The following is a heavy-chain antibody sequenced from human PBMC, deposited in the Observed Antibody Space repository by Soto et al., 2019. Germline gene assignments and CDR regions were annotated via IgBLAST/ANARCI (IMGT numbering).Heavy chain of an antibody. CDR1: GYSFTDYF. D-gene: IGHD3-9*01. CDR2: IYTSGGST. Sequence: GASVKVSCKASGYSFTDYFMHWVRQAPGQGLEWMGVIYTSGGSTYYSQKFQGRVTMTRDTSTSTVYMELNSLTSDDTAVYSCATDGTGYAFHSRRQGPLVTVPQ. J-gene: IGHJ4*02. CDR3: ATDGTGYAFHS. V-gene: IGHV1-46*03.